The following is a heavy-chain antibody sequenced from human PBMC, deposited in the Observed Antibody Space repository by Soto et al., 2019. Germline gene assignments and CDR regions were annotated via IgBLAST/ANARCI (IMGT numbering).Heavy chain of an antibody. CDR3: ARGPSYSDSYFDR. CDR1: EFSFDDSA. D-gene: IGHD4-17*01. V-gene: IGHV3-30*03. Sequence: GVSLRLSCAASEFSFDDSAMHLVRQAPGKGLQWLAVISYDGNNKYYADSVEGRFTISRDNSKNTVYLQMNSLRLEDTAVYYCARGPSYSDSYFDRWGQGTLVTVSS. CDR2: ISYDGNNK. J-gene: IGHJ4*02.